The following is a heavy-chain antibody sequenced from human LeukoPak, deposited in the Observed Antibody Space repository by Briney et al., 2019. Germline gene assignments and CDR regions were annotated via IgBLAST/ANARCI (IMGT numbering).Heavy chain of an antibody. J-gene: IGHJ4*02. CDR1: GFTFSSYR. D-gene: IGHD6-6*01. CDR3: ASGFSSSPYFDY. CDR2: ITGSSSYI. V-gene: IGHV3-21*01. Sequence: GGSLRLSCAASGFTFSSYRMNWVRQAPGKGLEWVSFITGSSSYIYYTDSVKGRFTISRDNAKNSLFLQMNSLRDEDTAVYYCASGFSSSPYFDYWGQGTLVTVSS.